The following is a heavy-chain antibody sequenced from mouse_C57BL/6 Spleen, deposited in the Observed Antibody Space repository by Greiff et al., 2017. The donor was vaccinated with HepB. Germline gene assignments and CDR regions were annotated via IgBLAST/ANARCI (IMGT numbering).Heavy chain of an antibody. CDR3: TRVTTVVEGGYFDY. Sequence: VQLQQSGAELVRPGASVTLSCKASGYTFTDYEMHWVKQTPVHGLEWIGAIDPETGGTAYNQKFKGKAILTADKSSSTAYMELRSLTSEDSAVYYCTRVTTVVEGGYFDYWGQGTTLTVSS. CDR1: GYTFTDYE. J-gene: IGHJ2*01. V-gene: IGHV1-15*01. CDR2: IDPETGGT. D-gene: IGHD1-1*01.